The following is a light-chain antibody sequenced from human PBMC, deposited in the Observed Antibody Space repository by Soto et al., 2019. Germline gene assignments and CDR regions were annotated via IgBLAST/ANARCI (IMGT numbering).Light chain of an antibody. CDR3: QQYNSYSYT. CDR2: DAS. V-gene: IGKV1-5*01. J-gene: IGKJ2*01. CDR1: QSISSW. Sequence: DIQMTQSPSTLSASVGDRVTITCRASQSISSWLAWYQQKPGKAPKLLIYDASSLESGVPSRFSGSGSGTEFTLTISSLQPADFATYYCQQYNSYSYTFGQGTKVEIK.